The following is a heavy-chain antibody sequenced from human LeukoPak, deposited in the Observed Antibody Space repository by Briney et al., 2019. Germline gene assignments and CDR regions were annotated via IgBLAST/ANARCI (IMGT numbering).Heavy chain of an antibody. CDR2: IYYSGST. V-gene: IGHV4-59*01. D-gene: IGHD6-6*01. CDR3: ARDTREAARYWYFDL. Sequence: SETLSLTCTVSGGSISSYYWSWIRQPPGKGLEWIGYIYYSGSTNYNPSLKSRVIISVDTSKDQFSLKLSTVTAADTAVYFCARDTREAARYWYFDLWGRGTLVTVSS. CDR1: GGSISSYY. J-gene: IGHJ2*01.